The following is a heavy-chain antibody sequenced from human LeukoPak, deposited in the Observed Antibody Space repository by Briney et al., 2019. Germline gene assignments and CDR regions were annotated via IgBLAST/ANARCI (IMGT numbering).Heavy chain of an antibody. CDR1: GFTFSSYS. CDR3: ARDFTPGRLQTSTGHFDY. D-gene: IGHD5-24*01. Sequence: GGSLRLSCAASGFTFSSYSMNWVRQAPGKGLEWVSSISSSSSYIYYADSVKGRFTISRDNAKNSLYLQMNSLRAEDTAVYYCARDFTPGRLQTSTGHFDYWGQGTLVTVSS. J-gene: IGHJ4*02. V-gene: IGHV3-21*01. CDR2: ISSSSSYI.